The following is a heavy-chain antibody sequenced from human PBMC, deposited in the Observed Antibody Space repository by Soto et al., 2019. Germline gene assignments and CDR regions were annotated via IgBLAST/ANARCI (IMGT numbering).Heavy chain of an antibody. CDR2: ISSHGRDI. D-gene: IGHD6-19*01. CDR3: ARGAALAGKLDL. Sequence: WVSLRLACEASGFTFTSDSMTWVRQAPGKGLEWVSSISSHGRDIFYADSVKGRFTISRDNAKDSLHLQMNSLTGEDSAVYYCARGAALAGKLDLWGQGTLVTVSS. J-gene: IGHJ4*02. V-gene: IGHV3-21*06. CDR1: GFTFTSDS.